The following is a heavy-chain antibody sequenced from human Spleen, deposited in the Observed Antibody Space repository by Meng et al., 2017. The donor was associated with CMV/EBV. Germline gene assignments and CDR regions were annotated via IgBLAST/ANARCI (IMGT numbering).Heavy chain of an antibody. CDR3: TRELRRLYYYYGMDV. D-gene: IGHD1-1*01. CDR1: GFTFGDYA. V-gene: IGHV3-49*04. J-gene: IGHJ6*02. Sequence: GESLKISCTASGFTFGDYAMSWVRQAPGKGLEWVGFIRSKAYGGTTEYAASVKGRFTISRDDSKSIAYLQMNSLKTEDTAVYYCTRELRRLYYYYGMDVWGQGTTVTVSS. CDR2: IRSKAYGGTT.